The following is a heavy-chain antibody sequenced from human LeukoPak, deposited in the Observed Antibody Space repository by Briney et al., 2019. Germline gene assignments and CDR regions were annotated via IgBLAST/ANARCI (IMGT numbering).Heavy chain of an antibody. Sequence: PGGSLRLSCAASGFTFSNYGMHWVRQAPGKGLEGVAFIRYDGSNKYSADSVKGRLTISRDISKNTLYLHMNSLRVEDTAVYYCAKEGTVTPIDYWGQGTLVTVSS. CDR1: GFTFSNYG. J-gene: IGHJ4*02. D-gene: IGHD4-17*01. CDR2: IRYDGSNK. CDR3: AKEGTVTPIDY. V-gene: IGHV3-30*02.